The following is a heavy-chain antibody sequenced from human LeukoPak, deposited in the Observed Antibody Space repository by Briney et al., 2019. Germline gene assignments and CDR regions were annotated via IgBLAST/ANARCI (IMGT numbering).Heavy chain of an antibody. Sequence: SETLSLTCAVYGGSFSVYYWSWIRQPPGKGLEWIGEINHSGRTNYNPSLKSRVTISVDTSKNQLSLKLSSVTAADTAVYYCARGNSSSPTFDFWGQGTLVTVSS. D-gene: IGHD6-13*01. J-gene: IGHJ4*02. V-gene: IGHV4-34*01. CDR1: GGSFSVYY. CDR3: ARGNSSSPTFDF. CDR2: INHSGRT.